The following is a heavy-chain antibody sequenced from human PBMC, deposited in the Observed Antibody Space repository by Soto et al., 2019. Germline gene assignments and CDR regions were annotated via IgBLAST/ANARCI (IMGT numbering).Heavy chain of an antibody. D-gene: IGHD6-19*01. V-gene: IGHV4-59*01. J-gene: IGHJ4*02. Sequence: SETLSLTCTVSGGSISSYYWSWIRQPPGKGLEWIGYIYYSGSTNYNPSLKSRVTISVDTSKNQFSLKLSSVTAADTAVYYCARGRTRSSSGWYGDDSYNPYFDYWGQGTLVTVSS. CDR1: GGSISSYY. CDR2: IYYSGST. CDR3: ARGRTRSSSGWYGDDSYNPYFDY.